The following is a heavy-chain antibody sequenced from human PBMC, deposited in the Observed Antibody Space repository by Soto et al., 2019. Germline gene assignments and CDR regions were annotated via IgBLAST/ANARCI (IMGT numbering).Heavy chain of an antibody. CDR1: GFTFSSYA. D-gene: IGHD3-22*01. CDR2: ISYDGSNK. CDR3: ARDRVMIVVVPGPGYFDY. V-gene: IGHV3-30-3*01. Sequence: GGSLRLSCAASGFTFSSYAMHWVRQAPGKGLEWVAVISYDGSNKYYADSVKGRFTISRDNSKNTLYLQMNSVRAEDTGVYYCARDRVMIVVVPGPGYFDYWGQGTLVTVSS. J-gene: IGHJ4*02.